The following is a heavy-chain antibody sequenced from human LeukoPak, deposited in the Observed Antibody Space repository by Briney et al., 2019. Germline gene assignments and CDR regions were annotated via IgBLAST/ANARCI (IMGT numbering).Heavy chain of an antibody. Sequence: ASVKVSCKASGYTFTSYYMHWVRQAPGQGLEWMGIINPSGGSTSCAQKFQGRVTMTRDTSTSTVYMELSSLRSEDTAVYYCARDSVEYYYDSSGYSKPPYYFDYWGQGTLVTVSS. J-gene: IGHJ4*02. D-gene: IGHD3-22*01. V-gene: IGHV1-46*03. CDR3: ARDSVEYYYDSSGYSKPPYYFDY. CDR1: GYTFTSYY. CDR2: INPSGGST.